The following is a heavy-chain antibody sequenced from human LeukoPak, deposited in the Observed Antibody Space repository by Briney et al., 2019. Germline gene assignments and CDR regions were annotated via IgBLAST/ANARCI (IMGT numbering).Heavy chain of an antibody. Sequence: GSLRLSCAASGFTFSGYDMNWVRQAPGKGLEWVSSISGSSSYIYYADSMKGRFTISRDNAKNSLYLQMNSLRAEDTAVYYCARGSSNVAARNNWFDPRGQGTLVTVSS. CDR3: ARGSSNVAARNNWFDP. V-gene: IGHV3-21*01. CDR1: GFTFSGYD. CDR2: ISGSSSYI. J-gene: IGHJ5*02. D-gene: IGHD6-6*01.